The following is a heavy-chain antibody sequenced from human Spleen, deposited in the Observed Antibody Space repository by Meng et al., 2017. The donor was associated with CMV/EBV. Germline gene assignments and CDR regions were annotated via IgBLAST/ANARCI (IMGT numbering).Heavy chain of an antibody. V-gene: IGHV1-2*02. CDR1: GGTFSSYT. CDR3: ARDLGLYSDPRSWFDP. Sequence: ASVKVSCKASGGTFSSYTISWVRQAPGQGLEWMGWINPNSGGTNYAQKFQGRVTMTRDTSISTAYMELNSLKSDDTAMYYCARDLGLYSDPRSWFDPWGQGTLVTVSS. J-gene: IGHJ5*02. D-gene: IGHD2-21*01. CDR2: INPNSGGT.